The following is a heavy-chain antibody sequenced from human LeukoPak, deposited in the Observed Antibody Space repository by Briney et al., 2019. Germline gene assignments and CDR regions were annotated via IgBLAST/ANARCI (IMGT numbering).Heavy chain of an antibody. CDR2: ISSSSSYI. D-gene: IGHD3-22*01. CDR3: ASLHYDSSGYPFDY. Sequence: PGRSLRLSCAASGFTFSSYSMNWVRQAPGKGLEWVSSISSSSSYIYYADSVKGRFTISRDNAKNSLYLQMNSLRAEDTAVYYCASLHYDSSGYPFDYWGQGTLVTVSS. V-gene: IGHV3-21*01. J-gene: IGHJ4*02. CDR1: GFTFSSYS.